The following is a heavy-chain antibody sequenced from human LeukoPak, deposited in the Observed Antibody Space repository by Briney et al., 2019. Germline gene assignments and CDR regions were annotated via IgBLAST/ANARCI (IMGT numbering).Heavy chain of an antibody. Sequence: GRSLRLSCATSGFIFNRYAMSWVRQAPGKGLEWISSISISGGDTYYADSVKGRFTISRDNSKNTLYLLMNSLRAEDTAVYYCAKKNGEYGDSSKIDYWGQGTLVTVSS. J-gene: IGHJ4*02. CDR2: ISISGGDT. V-gene: IGHV3-23*01. CDR3: AKKNGEYGDSSKIDY. D-gene: IGHD4-17*01. CDR1: GFIFNRYA.